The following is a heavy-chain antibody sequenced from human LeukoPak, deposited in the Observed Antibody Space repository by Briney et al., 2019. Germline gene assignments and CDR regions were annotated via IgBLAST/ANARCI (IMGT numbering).Heavy chain of an antibody. CDR3: ARDRLFYFHSPDYRAGYFYAMDV. Sequence: GGSLRLSCSASGFTFNTYPMHWVRQSPGKGLEWVAVTSHDESYKFYAESVKGRFTISRDNSNHTLYLQMNTLRPEDTSVYYCARDRLFYFHSPDYRAGYFYAMDVWGQGTTVTVSS. CDR1: GFTFNTYP. D-gene: IGHD3-22*01. CDR2: TSHDESYK. J-gene: IGHJ6*02. V-gene: IGHV3-30-3*01.